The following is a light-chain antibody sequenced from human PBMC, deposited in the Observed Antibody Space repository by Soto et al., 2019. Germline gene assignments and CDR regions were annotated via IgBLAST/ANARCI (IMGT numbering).Light chain of an antibody. J-gene: IGKJ5*01. CDR3: QQYNSWSSIT. CDR1: QSVSRY. CDR2: GSS. Sequence: EIVVTQSPATLSVFPGERTTLSCRARQSVSRYLAWYQQKPGQAPKPLIYGSSTRATGIPGRFSGSGSGTEFASTISSLQSEDLAIYYCQQYNSWSSITFGQGTRLEIK. V-gene: IGKV3-15*01.